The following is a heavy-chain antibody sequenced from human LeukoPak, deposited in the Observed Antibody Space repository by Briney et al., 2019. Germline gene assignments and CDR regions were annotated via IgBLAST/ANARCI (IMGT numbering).Heavy chain of an antibody. Sequence: APVKVSCKASGGTFSSYAISWVRQAPGQGLEWMGGIIPIFGTANYAQKFQGRVTMTRDTSTSTVYMELSSLRSEDTAVYYCAREDTPKIDYWGQGTLVTVSS. CDR3: AREDTPKIDY. CDR2: IIPIFGTA. CDR1: GGTFSSYA. J-gene: IGHJ4*02. D-gene: IGHD5-18*01. V-gene: IGHV1-69*05.